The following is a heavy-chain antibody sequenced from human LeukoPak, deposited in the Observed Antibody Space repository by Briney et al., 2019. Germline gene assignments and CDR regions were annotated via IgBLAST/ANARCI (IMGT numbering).Heavy chain of an antibody. CDR1: GYTFTSYG. J-gene: IGHJ3*02. D-gene: IGHD3-22*01. CDR3: ARQPLKWFRNNSDAFDI. Sequence: GASVKVSCKASGYTFTSYGISWVRQAPGQGLEWMGWISAYNGNTNYAQKLQGRVTMTTDTSTSTAYMELRSLRSDDTAVYYCARQPLKWFRNNSDAFDIWGQGTMVTVSS. V-gene: IGHV1-18*01. CDR2: ISAYNGNT.